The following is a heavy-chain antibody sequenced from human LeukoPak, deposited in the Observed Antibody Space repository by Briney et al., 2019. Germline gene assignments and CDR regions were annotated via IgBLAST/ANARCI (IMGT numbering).Heavy chain of an antibody. Sequence: GGSLRLSCAASGFTFSSYAMSWVRQAPGKGLEWVSSISGSGGSTFYADSVKGRFTISRDNSKNRLYLQMNSLRAEDTAVYYCAKDKKQWLVYGPDYWGQGTLVTVPS. V-gene: IGHV3-23*01. D-gene: IGHD6-19*01. J-gene: IGHJ4*02. CDR1: GFTFSSYA. CDR2: ISGSGGST. CDR3: AKDKKQWLVYGPDY.